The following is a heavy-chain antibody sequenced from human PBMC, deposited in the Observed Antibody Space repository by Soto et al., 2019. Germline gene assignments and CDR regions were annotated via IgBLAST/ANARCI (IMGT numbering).Heavy chain of an antibody. Sequence: SETLSLTCNVSGYSIRSSKYYWGWIRQPPGKGLEWIGTIYYSGSIYYNPSLKSRVTISTDTSKNHFSLKLSSVTAADTAVYYCAKGSGSSAYSPFDYWGQGTLVTVS. J-gene: IGHJ4*02. CDR2: IYYSGSI. D-gene: IGHD3-16*01. CDR1: GYSIRSSKYY. CDR3: AKGSGSSAYSPFDY. V-gene: IGHV4-39*02.